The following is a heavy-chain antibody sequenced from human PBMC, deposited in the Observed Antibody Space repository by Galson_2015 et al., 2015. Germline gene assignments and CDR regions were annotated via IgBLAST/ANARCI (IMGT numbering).Heavy chain of an antibody. D-gene: IGHD3-22*01. CDR2: INWNGGST. J-gene: IGHJ3*02. CDR1: GFTFDDYG. CDR3: ARDGPPRYGSSGAFDI. V-gene: IGHV3-20*01. Sequence: SLRLSCAASGFTFDDYGMSWVRQAPGKGLEWVSGINWNGGSTGYADSVKGRFTISRDNAKNSLYLQMNSLRAEDTALYHCARDGPPRYGSSGAFDIWGQGTMVTVSS.